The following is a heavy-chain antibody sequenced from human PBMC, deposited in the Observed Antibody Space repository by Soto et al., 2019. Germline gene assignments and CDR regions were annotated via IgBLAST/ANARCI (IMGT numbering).Heavy chain of an antibody. CDR3: VRDLALMADY. D-gene: IGHD3-16*01. Sequence: QLVESGGGVVHPGGSLRLSCAASGFNLNTYGMYWVRQAPGKGLQWVAQILYDGSKKHYADSVKGRLTITRDNSKNTVYLQMDSLRLDDMAMYFCVRDLALMADYWGQGTLVIVSS. CDR2: ILYDGSKK. CDR1: GFNLNTYG. J-gene: IGHJ4*02. V-gene: IGHV3-30*03.